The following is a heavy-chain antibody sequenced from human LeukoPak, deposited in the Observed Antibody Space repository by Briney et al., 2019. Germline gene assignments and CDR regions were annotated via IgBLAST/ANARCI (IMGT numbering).Heavy chain of an antibody. Sequence: SETLSLTCTVSGGSINSGSYYWSWIRQPAGKGLEWIGRIYTSGSTKYNPSLKSRVTISVDTSKNQFSLKLSSVTAADTAVYYCARVSGSYGPVSYWGQGTLVTVSS. CDR3: ARVSGSYGPVSY. CDR2: IYTSGST. CDR1: GGSINSGSYY. D-gene: IGHD1-26*01. J-gene: IGHJ4*02. V-gene: IGHV4-61*02.